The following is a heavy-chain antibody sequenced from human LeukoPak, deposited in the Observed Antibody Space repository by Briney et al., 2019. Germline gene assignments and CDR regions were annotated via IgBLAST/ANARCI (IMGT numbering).Heavy chain of an antibody. D-gene: IGHD1-26*01. Sequence: GGSLRLSCAASGFTVSSNYMSWVRQAPGKGLGWVSVIYSGGSTYYADSVKGRFTISRDNSKNTLYLQMNSLRAEDTAVYYCARDRSGSYYFDYWGQGTLVTVSS. CDR1: GFTVSSNY. J-gene: IGHJ4*02. CDR2: IYSGGST. V-gene: IGHV3-66*01. CDR3: ARDRSGSYYFDY.